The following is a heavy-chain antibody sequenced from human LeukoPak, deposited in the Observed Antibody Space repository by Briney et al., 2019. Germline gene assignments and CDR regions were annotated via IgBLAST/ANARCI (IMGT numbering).Heavy chain of an antibody. J-gene: IGHJ3*02. CDR3: ARGEYGSGSYRGFDI. V-gene: IGHV4-30-2*01. CDR2: IYHSGST. D-gene: IGHD3-10*01. CDR1: GGSISSGGYS. Sequence: PSQTLSLTCAVSGGSISSGGYSWSWIRQPPGKGLEWIGYIYHSGSTYYNPSLKSRVTISVDRSKNQFSLKLSSVTAADTAVYYCARGEYGSGSYRGFDIWGQGKMVTVSS.